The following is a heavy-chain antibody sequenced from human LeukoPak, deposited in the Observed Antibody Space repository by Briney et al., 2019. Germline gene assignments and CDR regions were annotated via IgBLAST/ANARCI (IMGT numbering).Heavy chain of an antibody. CDR1: GYTFTGYY. CDR3: ARGVGIAAAGYYYYYYMDV. CDR2: INPNSGGT. J-gene: IGHJ6*03. D-gene: IGHD6-13*01. Sequence: ASVKLSCKASGYTFTGYYMHWVRQAPGQGLEWMGWINPNSGGTNYAQKFQGRVTMTRDTSISTAYMELSRLRSDDTAVYYCARGVGIAAAGYYYYYYMDVWGKGTTVTVSS. V-gene: IGHV1-2*02.